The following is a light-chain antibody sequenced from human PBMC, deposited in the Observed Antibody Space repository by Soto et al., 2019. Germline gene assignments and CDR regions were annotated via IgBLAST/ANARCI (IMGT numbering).Light chain of an antibody. CDR1: SSDVGGYNY. V-gene: IGLV2-8*01. J-gene: IGLJ1*01. CDR3: SSYAGSNTDYV. CDR2: EVS. Sequence: QSALTQPPSASGSPGQSVTISCTGTSSDVGGYNYVSWYQRHPGKAPKLMIYEVSKRPSGVPDRFSGSKSGNTASLTVSGLQAEDEADYYCSSYAGSNTDYVFGTGTKVTVL.